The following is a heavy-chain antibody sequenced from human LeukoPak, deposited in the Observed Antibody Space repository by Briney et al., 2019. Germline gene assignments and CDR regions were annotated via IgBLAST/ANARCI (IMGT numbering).Heavy chain of an antibody. CDR3: AKGRSPYYSDTTGYNID. CDR1: GITFSNYD. J-gene: IGHJ4*02. V-gene: IGHV3-23*01. CDR2: ISGSGGST. Sequence: GGSLRLSCAASGITFSNYDMSWVRQTPGKGLEWVSAISGSGGSTYYVDSLEGRFSISRDNSKNTLSLQMNSLRAEDTAVYFCAKGRSPYYSDTTGYNIDWGQGTLVTVSS. D-gene: IGHD3-22*01.